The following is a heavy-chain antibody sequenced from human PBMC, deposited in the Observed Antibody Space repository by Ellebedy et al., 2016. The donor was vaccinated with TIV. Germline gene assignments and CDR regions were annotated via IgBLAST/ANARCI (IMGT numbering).Heavy chain of an antibody. Sequence: PGGSLRLSCSASGFTFRNYAMAWVRQAPGKGLEWVTAIGAASDSTNYADSVKGRFTTSRDNYMNTLYLRMNSLRAEDTAVYYCAKELVGRGSLSFDYWGQGIQVTVSS. J-gene: IGHJ4*02. D-gene: IGHD2-15*01. CDR1: GFTFRNYA. CDR2: IGAASDST. V-gene: IGHV3-23*01. CDR3: AKELVGRGSLSFDY.